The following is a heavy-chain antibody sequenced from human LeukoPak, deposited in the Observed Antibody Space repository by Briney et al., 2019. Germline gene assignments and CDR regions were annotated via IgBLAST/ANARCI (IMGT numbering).Heavy chain of an antibody. J-gene: IGHJ5*02. Sequence: SVKVSCKASGGTFSSHAISWVRQAPGQGLEWMGGIIPIFGTANYAQKFQGRVTMTRDTSTSTVYMELSSLRSEDTAVYYCARDPAWFGEPYNWFDPWGQGTLVTVSS. CDR1: GGTFSSHA. D-gene: IGHD3-10*01. V-gene: IGHV1-69*05. CDR2: IIPIFGTA. CDR3: ARDPAWFGEPYNWFDP.